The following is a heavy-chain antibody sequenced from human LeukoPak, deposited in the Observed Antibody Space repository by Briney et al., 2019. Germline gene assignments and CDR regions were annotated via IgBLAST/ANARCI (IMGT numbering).Heavy chain of an antibody. Sequence: GGSLRLSCAASGFTFSSYGMYWVRQAPGQGLEWVALISYDGSNKHYADSVKGRFTISRDNSKNTLYLQMNSRRAEDTAVYYCAKDEIGAVAGLIDYWGQGALVTVSS. CDR1: GFTFSSYG. CDR2: ISYDGSNK. V-gene: IGHV3-30*18. D-gene: IGHD6-19*01. CDR3: AKDEIGAVAGLIDY. J-gene: IGHJ4*02.